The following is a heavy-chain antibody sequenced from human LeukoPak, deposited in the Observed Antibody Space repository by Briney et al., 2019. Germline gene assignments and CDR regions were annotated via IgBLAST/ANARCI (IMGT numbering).Heavy chain of an antibody. D-gene: IGHD3-3*01. CDR1: GYTFTSYD. CDR2: MNPNSGNT. Sequence: GSSVKVSCKASGYTFTSYDINWVRHATGQGLEWMGWMNPNSGNTGYAQKFQGRVTMTRNTSISTAYMELRSLRSEATGVYYCASSPPYNDFWSGYYTARNNWFDPWGQGNLVTVSS. CDR3: ASSPPYNDFWSGYYTARNNWFDP. J-gene: IGHJ5*02. V-gene: IGHV1-8*01.